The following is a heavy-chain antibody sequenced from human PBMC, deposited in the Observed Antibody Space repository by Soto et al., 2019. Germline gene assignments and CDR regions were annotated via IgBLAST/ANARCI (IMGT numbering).Heavy chain of an antibody. V-gene: IGHV4-59*01. J-gene: IGHJ6*02. Sequence: LSLTCTVSGGSISSYYWSWIRQPPGKGLEWIGYIYYSGSTNYNPSLKSRVTISVDTSKNQFSLKLSSVTAADTAVYYCARGIRLSRSYYYGMDVWGQGTTVTVSS. CDR2: IYYSGST. CDR3: ARGIRLSRSYYYGMDV. CDR1: GGSISSYY.